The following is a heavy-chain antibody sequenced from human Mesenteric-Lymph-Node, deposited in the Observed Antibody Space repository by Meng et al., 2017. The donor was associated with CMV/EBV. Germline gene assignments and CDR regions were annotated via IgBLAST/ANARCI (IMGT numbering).Heavy chain of an antibody. D-gene: IGHD1-26*01. Sequence: GESLKISCAASGFTFSSYWMHWVRQAPGKGLVWVSRINSDGSSTSYADSVKGRFTISRDNAKNTLYLQMNSLRGEDTALYYCAKLVGATHFDSWGQGTLVTVSS. CDR3: AKLVGATHFDS. J-gene: IGHJ4*02. CDR2: INSDGSST. V-gene: IGHV3-74*01. CDR1: GFTFSSYW.